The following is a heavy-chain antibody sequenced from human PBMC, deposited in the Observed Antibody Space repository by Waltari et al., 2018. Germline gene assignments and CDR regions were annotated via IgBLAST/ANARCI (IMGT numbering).Heavy chain of an antibody. CDR3: ARDRRGYFDY. J-gene: IGHJ4*02. CDR2: ISGDSRFI. CDR1: GFTFSGYS. V-gene: IGHV3-21*01. Sequence: EVQLVESGGGLVKPGGSLRLSCEASGFTFSGYSMNWVRQAPGKGLEWVSSISGDSRFIYYADSVNGRFTISSDDAKNSLYLQMNSLRVEDTAVYYCARDRRGYFDYWGPGTLVSVS. D-gene: IGHD3-16*01.